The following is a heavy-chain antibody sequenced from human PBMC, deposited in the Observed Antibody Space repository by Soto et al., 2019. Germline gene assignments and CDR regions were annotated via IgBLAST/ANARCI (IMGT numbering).Heavy chain of an antibody. CDR2: ISGDAGGQ. V-gene: IGHV3-30*19. D-gene: IGHD4-4*01. J-gene: IGHJ4*02. Sequence: QVTLMQSGGGAVQPGSSATLSCTTSGFTFRSYGFHWVRQAPGKGLEWLAFISGDAGGQHFAESVKGRFYISRDNAKNTVFLQMTSLTFDDTGLYVCARDLYSRQLRQLDYWGQGARVIVS. CDR1: GFTFRSYG. CDR3: ARDLYSRQLRQLDY.